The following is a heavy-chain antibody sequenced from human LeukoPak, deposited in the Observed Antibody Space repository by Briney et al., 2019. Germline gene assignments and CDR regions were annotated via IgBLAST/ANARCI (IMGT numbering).Heavy chain of an antibody. J-gene: IGHJ4*02. D-gene: IGHD2-2*01. CDR3: AKDISVVVSPAIGADY. CDR2: ISYDGSYK. V-gene: IGHV3-30*18. Sequence: GRSLRLSCAASGFTFNSYGMYWVRQAPGKGLEGVAVISYDGSYKYYADSVKGRFTISRDNSKNTLYLQMNSLRAEDTAMYYCAKDISVVVSPAIGADYWGQGTLVTVSS. CDR1: GFTFNSYG.